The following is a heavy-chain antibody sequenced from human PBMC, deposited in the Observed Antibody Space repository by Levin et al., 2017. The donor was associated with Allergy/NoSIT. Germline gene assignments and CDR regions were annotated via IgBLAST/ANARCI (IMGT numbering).Heavy chain of an antibody. CDR3: AKDFRLAGPRKQLPGI. J-gene: IGHJ4*02. V-gene: IGHV3-30*18. CDR2: ISYDGSNK. CDR1: GFTFSSYG. D-gene: IGHD6-6*01. Sequence: SCAASGFTFSSYGMHWVRQAPGKGLEWVAVISYDGSNKYYADSVKGRFTISRDNSKNTLYLQMNSLRAEDTAVYYCAKDFRLAGPRKQLPGIWGQGTLVTVSS.